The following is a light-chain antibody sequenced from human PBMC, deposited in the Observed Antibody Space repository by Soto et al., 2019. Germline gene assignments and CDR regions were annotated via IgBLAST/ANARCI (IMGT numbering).Light chain of an antibody. V-gene: IGKV3-20*01. CDR2: GAS. J-gene: IGKJ1*01. CDR3: PQYGSSPM. Sequence: EIVLTQSPGTLSLSPGERATLSCRASQSVSSSYLAWYQQKPGQAPRLLIYGASSRATGIPDRFSGSGSGTNFTLTISRLEPEGFAVYYCPQYGSSPMFGQVTKVEI. CDR1: QSVSSSY.